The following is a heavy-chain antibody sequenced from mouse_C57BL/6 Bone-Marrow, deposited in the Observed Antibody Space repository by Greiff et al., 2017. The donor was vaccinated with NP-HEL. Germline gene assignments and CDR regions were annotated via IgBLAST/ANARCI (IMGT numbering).Heavy chain of an antibody. CDR3: ASIYYDFY. D-gene: IGHD2-4*01. V-gene: IGHV1-7*01. Sequence: PLQPSVAYLSPPVASVPLSFKASFFPFPSSWLPCVNHRPGPCLDWIGYINPSSGYTKYNQKFKDKATLTADKSSSTAYMQLSSLTYEDSAVYYCASIYYDFYWGQGTTLTVSS. J-gene: IGHJ2*01. CDR1: FFPFPSSW. CDR2: INPSSGYT.